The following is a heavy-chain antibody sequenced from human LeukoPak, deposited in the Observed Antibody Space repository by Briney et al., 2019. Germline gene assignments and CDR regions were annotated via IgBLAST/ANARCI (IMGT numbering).Heavy chain of an antibody. Sequence: PSETLPLTCTVSGGSISYYYWSWIRQSPGKGLEWIGYIYYSGTTNYNPSLKSRVTISVDTSKNQFSLQLRSVTAADTAVYYCAREDPQTTVPEGMDVWGQGTTVTVSS. CDR1: GGSISYYY. CDR2: IYYSGTT. J-gene: IGHJ6*02. CDR3: AREDPQTTVPEGMDV. V-gene: IGHV4-59*01. D-gene: IGHD4-17*01.